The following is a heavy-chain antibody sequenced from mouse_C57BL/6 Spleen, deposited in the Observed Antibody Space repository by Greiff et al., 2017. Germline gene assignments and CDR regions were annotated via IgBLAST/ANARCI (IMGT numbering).Heavy chain of an antibody. CDR1: GFTFSDYG. CDR2: ISSGSSTN. D-gene: IGHD1-1*01. V-gene: IGHV5-17*01. CDR3: ARRYYGSRWYMDV. Sequence: DVKLVESGGGLVKPGGSLKLSCAASGFTFSDYGMNWVRQAPEKGLEWVAYISSGSSTNYSADTVKGRFTISRDNDKNTLFLKMTSLRSEATAMYYCARRYYGSRWYMDVWGTGTTVTVTS. J-gene: IGHJ1*03.